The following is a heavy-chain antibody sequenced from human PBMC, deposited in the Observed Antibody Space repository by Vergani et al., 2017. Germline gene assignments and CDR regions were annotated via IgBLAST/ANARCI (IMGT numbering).Heavy chain of an antibody. CDR2: VYWNDDE. D-gene: IGHD5-24*01. Sequence: QITLRESGPTLVKPTQTLTLTCTFSGFSLTTGGEGVGWIRQPPGRALEWLAFVYWNDDERYSPSLKSRVTITKDTSKNEVILTMATMDPVDTATYYCARIPGRDGYKDWGQGTLVTVSS. V-gene: IGHV2-5*01. J-gene: IGHJ4*02. CDR1: GFSLTTGGEG. CDR3: ARIPGRDGYKD.